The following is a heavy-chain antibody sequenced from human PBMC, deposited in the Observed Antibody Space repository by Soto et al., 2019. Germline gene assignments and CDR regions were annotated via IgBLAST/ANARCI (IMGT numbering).Heavy chain of an antibody. CDR3: NTYYGSGSYAWFDP. CDR1: GFTFSSYA. Sequence: GGSLRLSCAASGFTFSSYAMSWVRQAPGKGLEWVSAISGSGGSTYYADSVKGRFTISRDNSKNTLYLQLNSLRAEDTAVYYCNTYYGSGSYAWFDPWGQGTLVTVSS. CDR2: ISGSGGST. V-gene: IGHV3-23*01. D-gene: IGHD3-10*01. J-gene: IGHJ5*02.